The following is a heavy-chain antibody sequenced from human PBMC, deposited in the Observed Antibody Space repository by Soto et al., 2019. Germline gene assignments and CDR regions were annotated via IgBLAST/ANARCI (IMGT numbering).Heavy chain of an antibody. CDR2: INPSGGST. D-gene: IGHD2-15*01. CDR1: VGTYSSYA. Sequence: ASVKVSCKASVGTYSSYAISWVRQAPKQGLEWMGIINPSGGSTSYAQKFQGRVTMTRDTSTSTVYMELSSLRSEDTAVYYCARDRYCSGGSCYYDYGDYVPYYYYYMDVWGKGTTVTVSS. V-gene: IGHV1-46*03. J-gene: IGHJ6*03. CDR3: ARDRYCSGGSCYYDYGDYVPYYYYYMDV.